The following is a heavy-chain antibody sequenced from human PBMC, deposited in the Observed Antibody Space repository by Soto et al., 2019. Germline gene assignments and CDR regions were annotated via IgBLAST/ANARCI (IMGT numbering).Heavy chain of an antibody. J-gene: IGHJ4*02. CDR3: AKGGVEDGERTVYYFDY. Sequence: GGSLRLSCAASGFTFSSYAMSWVRQAPGKGLEWVSAISGSGGSTYYADSVKGRFTISRDNSKNTLYLQMNSLRAEDTAVYYCAKGGVEDGERTVYYFDYWGQGTLVTVSS. D-gene: IGHD3-3*01. V-gene: IGHV3-23*01. CDR2: ISGSGGST. CDR1: GFTFSSYA.